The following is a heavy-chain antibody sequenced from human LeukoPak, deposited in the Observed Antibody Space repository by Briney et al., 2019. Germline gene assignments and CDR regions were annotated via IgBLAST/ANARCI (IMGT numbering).Heavy chain of an antibody. V-gene: IGHV3-7*01. J-gene: IGHJ4*02. Sequence: GGSLRLSCAASGFTFSNYWMTWVRQAPGKGLEWVAHINQDGSKEYYMDSVKARFTISRDNAKNSLSLQMNSLRAEDTAVYYCVRDGGVSGYDLPDYWGQGTLVTVSS. CDR3: VRDGGVSGYDLPDY. CDR1: GFTFSNYW. D-gene: IGHD5-12*01. CDR2: INQDGSKE.